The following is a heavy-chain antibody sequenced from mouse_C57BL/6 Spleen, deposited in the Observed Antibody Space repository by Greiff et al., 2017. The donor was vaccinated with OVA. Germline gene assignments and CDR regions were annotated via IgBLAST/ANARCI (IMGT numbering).Heavy chain of an antibody. J-gene: IGHJ1*03. Sequence: EVQVVESGGGLVKPGGSLKLSCAASGFTFSDYGMHWVRQAPEKGLEWVAYISSGSSTIYYADTVQGRFTISSDNAKNTLFLQMTSLRSEDTAMYYCARDLYYYGSRPWYFDVWGTGTTVTVSS. CDR2: ISSGSSTI. CDR3: ARDLYYYGSRPWYFDV. V-gene: IGHV5-17*01. D-gene: IGHD1-1*01. CDR1: GFTFSDYG.